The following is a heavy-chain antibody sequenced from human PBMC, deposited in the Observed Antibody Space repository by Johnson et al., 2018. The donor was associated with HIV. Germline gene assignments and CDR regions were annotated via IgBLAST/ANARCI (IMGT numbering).Heavy chain of an antibody. V-gene: IGHV3-72*01. Sequence: VQLVESGGGLVQPGGSLRLSCAASGFTFTDHYMDWVRQATGKGLEWVGRTRNKAHSYTTEYAASVKGRFTISRDDSKNSLYLQMNSLKSEDTAVYYCARDSPPWGARGDIWGQGTMVTVSS. CDR2: TRNKAHSYTT. J-gene: IGHJ3*02. CDR3: ARDSPPWGARGDI. CDR1: GFTFTDHY. D-gene: IGHD1-26*01.